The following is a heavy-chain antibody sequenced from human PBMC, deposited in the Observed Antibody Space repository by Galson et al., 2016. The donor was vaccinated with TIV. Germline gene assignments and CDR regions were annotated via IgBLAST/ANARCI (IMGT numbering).Heavy chain of an antibody. Sequence: QSGAEVKKPGGSLKISCKTSGYRFSHSWIGWVRQKPGKGLEWVGHIYPGDSDTRYSPSFQGHVTISADTSIDTAYRQWGSLKASDTAIYYCARHGYDFWNGQDYFFYGMDVWGQGTTVTVSS. J-gene: IGHJ6*02. CDR2: IYPGDSDT. CDR1: GYRFSHSW. V-gene: IGHV5-51*01. D-gene: IGHD3-3*01. CDR3: ARHGYDFWNGQDYFFYGMDV.